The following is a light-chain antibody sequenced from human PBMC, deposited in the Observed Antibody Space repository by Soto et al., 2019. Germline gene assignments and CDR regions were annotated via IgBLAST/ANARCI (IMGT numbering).Light chain of an antibody. CDR1: SSDVGTRNF. V-gene: IGLV2-14*01. CDR3: SSYTDSTNYV. CDR2: QVT. J-gene: IGLJ1*01. Sequence: QSALTQPASVSGSPGQSITISCTGTSSDVGTRNFVSWYQQHPVKAPKLMIYQVTNRPSGVSNRFSGSKSGDTASLTISGLQAEDEADYYCSSYTDSTNYVFGTGTKVTVL.